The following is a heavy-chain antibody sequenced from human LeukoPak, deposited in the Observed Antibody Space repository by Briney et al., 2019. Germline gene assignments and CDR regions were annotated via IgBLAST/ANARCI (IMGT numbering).Heavy chain of an antibody. J-gene: IGHJ5*02. Sequence: SVKVSCKASGGTFSSYAISWVRQAPGQGLEWMGRIIPILGIANYAQKFQGRVTITADKSTSTAYMELRSLRSDDTAVYYCARDPPPGYCSGGSCYTGLDPWGQGTLVTVSS. CDR1: GGTFSSYA. CDR2: IIPILGIA. V-gene: IGHV1-69*04. D-gene: IGHD2-15*01. CDR3: ARDPPPGYCSGGSCYTGLDP.